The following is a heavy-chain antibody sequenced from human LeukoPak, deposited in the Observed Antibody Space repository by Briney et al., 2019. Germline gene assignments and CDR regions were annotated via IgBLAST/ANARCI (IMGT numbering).Heavy chain of an antibody. CDR1: GFTFDDYG. J-gene: IGHJ3*02. V-gene: IGHV3-73*01. CDR3: TRHDGCSGGSCYPDDAFDI. CDR2: IRSKANSYAT. D-gene: IGHD2-15*01. Sequence: GGSLRLSCAASGFTFDDYGMSWVRQAPGKGLEWVGRIRSKANSYATAYAASVKGRFTISRDDSKNTAYLQMNSLKTEDTAVYYCTRHDGCSGGSCYPDDAFDIWGQGTMVTVSS.